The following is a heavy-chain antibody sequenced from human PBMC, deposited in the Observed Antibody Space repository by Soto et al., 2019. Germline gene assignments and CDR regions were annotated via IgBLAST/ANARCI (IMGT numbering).Heavy chain of an antibody. Sequence: QVQLQESGPGLVKPSETLSLTCTVSGGSISSYYWSWIRQPPGKGLEWIGYIYYSGSTNYNPSLKSRVTLSVATSKHRFSLMLSSVSAAVTAVYYCASRWGTYFDYWGQGTLVTVSS. J-gene: IGHJ4*02. CDR1: GGSISSYY. CDR2: IYYSGST. D-gene: IGHD7-27*01. CDR3: ASRWGTYFDY. V-gene: IGHV4-59*01.